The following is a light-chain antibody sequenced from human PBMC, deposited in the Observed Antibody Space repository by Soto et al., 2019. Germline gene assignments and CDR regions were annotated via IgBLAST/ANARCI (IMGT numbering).Light chain of an antibody. J-gene: IGKJ1*01. V-gene: IGKV1-12*01. CDR3: HHADSYPPST. CDR2: GAS. CDR1: RGITSW. Sequence: DIQMTQSPSSVSASARDRVTITCRASRGITSWVAWYQQKPGKAPKLLIYGASSLAGGVPSRFSGGGSGTEVTISISSLPPEDAATYFYHHADSYPPSTFGQGTKVEIK.